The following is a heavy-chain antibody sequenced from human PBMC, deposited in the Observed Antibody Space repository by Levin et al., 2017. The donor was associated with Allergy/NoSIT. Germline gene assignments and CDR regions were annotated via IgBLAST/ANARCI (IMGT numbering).Heavy chain of an antibody. CDR3: ARDLGVGAPEF. V-gene: IGHV3-33*01. J-gene: IGHJ4*02. CDR2: IWNDGSNK. D-gene: IGHD1-26*01. Sequence: GGSLRLSCEASGFTFSSYGFHWVRQAPGKGLEWVADIWNDGSNKYYADSVKGRFTLSRDDSRNTLYLQMNSLRAEDTAVYYCARDLGVGAPEFWGQGTLVTVSS. CDR1: GFTFSSYG.